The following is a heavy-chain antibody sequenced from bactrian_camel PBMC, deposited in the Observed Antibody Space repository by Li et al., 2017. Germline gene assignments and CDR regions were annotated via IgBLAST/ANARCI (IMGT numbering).Heavy chain of an antibody. CDR2: VSSTGST. D-gene: IGHD7*01. CDR1: GLTYSSYC. V-gene: IGHV3S55*01. J-gene: IGHJ4*01. Sequence: HVQMVESGGGSVQPGGSLRLSCAASGLTYSSYCMGWFRQAPGKEREGVAGVSSTGSTYHADSVKGRFTISQDNAKNMLFLQMNNLTPDDTAVYYCAAQRRTPIRCACDYWGQGTQVTVS. CDR3: AAQRRTPIRCACDY.